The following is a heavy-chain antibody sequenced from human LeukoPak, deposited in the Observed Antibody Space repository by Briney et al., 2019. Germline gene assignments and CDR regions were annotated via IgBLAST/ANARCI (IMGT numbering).Heavy chain of an antibody. Sequence: PRASVKVSCKASGYTFTSHDINWLRQATGQGLEWMGWMNPNSGNTGYAQKFQGRVTMTRNTSISTAYMELSSLRSEDTAVYYCAAGITGEYFDYWGQGTLVTVSS. D-gene: IGHD1-14*01. V-gene: IGHV1-8*01. CDR2: MNPNSGNT. CDR3: AAGITGEYFDY. J-gene: IGHJ4*02. CDR1: GYTFTSHD.